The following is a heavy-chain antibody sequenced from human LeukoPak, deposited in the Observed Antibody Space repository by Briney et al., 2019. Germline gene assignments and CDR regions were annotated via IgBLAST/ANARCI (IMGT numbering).Heavy chain of an antibody. CDR3: ARDIPDSSGYYYMDY. J-gene: IGHJ4*02. V-gene: IGHV1-2*02. Sequence: ASVKVSCKASGYTFTGYYMHWVRQAPGQGLEWMGWINPNSGGTNYAQKFQGRVTMTRDTSTSTVYMELSSLRSEDTAVYYCARDIPDSSGYYYMDYWGQGTLVTVSS. CDR2: INPNSGGT. CDR1: GYTFTGYY. D-gene: IGHD3-22*01.